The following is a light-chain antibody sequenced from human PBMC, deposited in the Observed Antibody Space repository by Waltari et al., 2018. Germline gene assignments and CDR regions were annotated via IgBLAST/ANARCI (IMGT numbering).Light chain of an antibody. CDR3: AAWDDSLNGRWV. V-gene: IGLV1-44*01. CDR1: ASNIGNNV. J-gene: IGLJ3*02. CDR2: RSD. Sequence: QSVLTQPPSASGTPGQGVTISCSGGASNIGNNVVNWYQQVPGKAPKLLIYRSDRRPAGVPDRCPGSKSGTSASLAISGLQSEDEADYYCAAWDDSLNGRWVFGGGTKVTVL.